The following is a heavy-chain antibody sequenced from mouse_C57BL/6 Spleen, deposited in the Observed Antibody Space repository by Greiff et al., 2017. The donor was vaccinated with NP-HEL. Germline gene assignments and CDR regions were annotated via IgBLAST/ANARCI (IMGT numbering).Heavy chain of an antibody. CDR1: GYTFTSYW. CDR2: IYPGSGST. V-gene: IGHV1-55*01. J-gene: IGHJ2*01. Sequence: VKLQESGAELVKPGASVKMSCKASGYTFTSYWITWVKQRPGQGLAWIGDIYPGSGSTNYNEKFKSKATLTVDTSSSTAYMQLSSLTSEDSAVYYCARGTGLDYWGQGTTLTVSS. D-gene: IGHD4-1*01. CDR3: ARGTGLDY.